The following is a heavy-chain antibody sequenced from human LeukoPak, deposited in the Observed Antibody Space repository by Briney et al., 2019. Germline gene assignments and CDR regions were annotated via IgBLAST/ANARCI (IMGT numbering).Heavy chain of an antibody. V-gene: IGHV3-13*01. CDR2: IGTGGDT. Sequence: TGESLRLSCATSGFTFSSYDMHWLRQGTGKGLEWVSGIGTGGDTYYPDSVKGRFTISRENAKKSLFLQMNSLRAEDTAVYYCGRGNSFDFWGQGTLVTVAS. CDR3: GRGNSFDF. CDR1: GFTFSSYD. J-gene: IGHJ4*02.